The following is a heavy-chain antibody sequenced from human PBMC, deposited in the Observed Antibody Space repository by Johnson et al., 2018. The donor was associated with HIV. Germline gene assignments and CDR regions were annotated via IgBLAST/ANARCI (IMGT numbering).Heavy chain of an antibody. V-gene: IGHV3-66*02. CDR1: GFTVSNTF. CDR2: IYNGGSI. CDR3: ARVRPGNPHDAFDI. J-gene: IGHJ3*02. Sequence: VKLVESGGNLVQPGGSLRLSCAASGFTVSNTFMDWVSQAPGKGPEWVSVIYNGGSIYYADSVKGRFTISGDNSKNTVYLQMNSLRPEDTAVYYCARVRPGNPHDAFDIWGQGTLVTVSS. D-gene: IGHD1-14*01.